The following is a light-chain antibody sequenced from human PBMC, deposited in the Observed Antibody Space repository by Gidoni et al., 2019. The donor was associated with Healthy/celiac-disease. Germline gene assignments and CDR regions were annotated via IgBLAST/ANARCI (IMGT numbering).Light chain of an antibody. Sequence: DIQMTQSPSSLSASVGDRVTITCRASQSISSYLTWYQQKPGKAPKLLIYAASSLQSGVPSRFSGSGSGTDFTLTISSLQPEDCATYYCQQSYSTPPTFGQGTKVEIK. CDR1: QSISSY. CDR3: QQSYSTPPT. V-gene: IGKV1-39*01. J-gene: IGKJ1*01. CDR2: AAS.